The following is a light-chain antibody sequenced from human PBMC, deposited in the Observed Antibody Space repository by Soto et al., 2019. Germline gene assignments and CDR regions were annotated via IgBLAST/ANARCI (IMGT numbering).Light chain of an antibody. CDR1: SSSIGAGYD. J-gene: IGLJ1*01. CDR2: DNR. Sequence: QAVVTQPPSVSGAPGQRVTISCTGSSSSIGAGYDVHWYQQLPGTAPKLLIYDNRNWPSGVPDRFSASRSGASASLAIAGLQAEDEADYYCQSYDISLSAYVFGSGTKLTVL. CDR3: QSYDISLSAYV. V-gene: IGLV1-40*03.